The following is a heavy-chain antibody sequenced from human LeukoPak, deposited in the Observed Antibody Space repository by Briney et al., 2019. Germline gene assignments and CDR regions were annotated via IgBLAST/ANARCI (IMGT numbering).Heavy chain of an antibody. CDR2: INPNSGGT. D-gene: IGHD4-17*01. J-gene: IGHJ4*02. CDR3: ARGDYGDRNDY. CDR1: GYSFSEYY. Sequence: ASVKVSWKASGYSFSEYYVHWVRQAPGQGLEWMGWINPNSGGTNSAQKFQGRVTMTRDTSINTAYMELTILRSDDTAVYYCARGDYGDRNDYWGQGTLVTVSS. V-gene: IGHV1-2*02.